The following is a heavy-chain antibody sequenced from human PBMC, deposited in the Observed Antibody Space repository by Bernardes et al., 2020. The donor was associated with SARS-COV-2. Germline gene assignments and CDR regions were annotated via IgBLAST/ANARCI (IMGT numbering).Heavy chain of an antibody. V-gene: IGHV3-74*01. CDR2: INPGATGT. Sequence: GGSLRLSCVGSGFTFSSHWMHWVRQAPGKGLVWVSRINPGATGTNYPDSVKGRFTVSRDNAKNTLYLQMNSLTAEDTAIYYCVRGTGNYGDWDNWDQGTLVTVYS. CDR1: GFTFSSHW. J-gene: IGHJ4*02. D-gene: IGHD4-17*01. CDR3: VRGTGNYGDWDN.